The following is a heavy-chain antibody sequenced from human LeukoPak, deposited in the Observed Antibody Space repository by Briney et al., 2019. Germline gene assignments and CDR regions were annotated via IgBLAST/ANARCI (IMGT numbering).Heavy chain of an antibody. CDR3: ARVYSYGFSSIDY. CDR1: GGSFSGYY. V-gene: IGHV4-34*01. Sequence: PSETLSLTCAVYGGSFSGYYWSWIRQPPGKGLEWIGEINHRGSTNYNPSLKSRVTISVDTSKNQISLRLSSVTAADTALYYCARVYSYGFSSIDYWGQGTLVPVSS. J-gene: IGHJ4*02. CDR2: INHRGST. D-gene: IGHD5-18*01.